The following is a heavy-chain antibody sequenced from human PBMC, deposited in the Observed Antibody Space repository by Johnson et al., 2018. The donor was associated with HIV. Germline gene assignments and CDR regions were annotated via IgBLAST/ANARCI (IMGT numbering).Heavy chain of an antibody. CDR3: ATDIVVVLAVTGTGAAFDI. CDR2: IKEDGSEK. J-gene: IGHJ3*02. CDR1: GFTFSTYW. Sequence: VQLVESGGGLVQPGGSLRLSCAASGFTFSTYWMSCVRQAPGKGLEWVANIKEDGSEKYYVDSVKGRFTISRDNAKNSLYLQMNSLRAEDTAVYYCATDIVVVLAVTGTGAAFDIWGQGTMVTVSS. D-gene: IGHD2-15*01. V-gene: IGHV3-7*01.